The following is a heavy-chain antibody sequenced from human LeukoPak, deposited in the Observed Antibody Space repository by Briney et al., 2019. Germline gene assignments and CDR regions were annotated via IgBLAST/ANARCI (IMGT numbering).Heavy chain of an antibody. Sequence: ASVKVSFKASGYTFTAYYMHWVRQAPGQGLECMGWINPNSGGTNYAQKFQGRVTMTRDTSSGTAYMELSRLRSDDTAVYYCARDHSYYDSGSYSNVDYWGQGTLVTVSS. CDR1: GYTFTAYY. J-gene: IGHJ4*02. D-gene: IGHD3-10*01. CDR3: ARDHSYYDSGSYSNVDY. CDR2: INPNSGGT. V-gene: IGHV1-2*02.